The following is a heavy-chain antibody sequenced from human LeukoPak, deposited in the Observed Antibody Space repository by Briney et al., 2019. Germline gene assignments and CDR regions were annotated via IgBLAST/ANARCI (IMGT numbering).Heavy chain of an antibody. CDR2: IYYSGTT. V-gene: IGHV4-59*01. CDR1: GGSISSYY. D-gene: IGHD6-13*01. Sequence: SETLSLTCTVYGGSISSYYWSWIRQPPGKGAEWIGYIYYSGTTNYNPSLKSRVTISVDTSKNQFSLKLSSVTAADTAVYYCARGVYIAAAQYGYWGQGTLVTVSS. J-gene: IGHJ4*02. CDR3: ARGVYIAAAQYGY.